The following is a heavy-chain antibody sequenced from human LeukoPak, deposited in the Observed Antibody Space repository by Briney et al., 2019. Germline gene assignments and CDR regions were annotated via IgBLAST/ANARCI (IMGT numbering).Heavy chain of an antibody. D-gene: IGHD6-13*01. CDR2: ISSSSSYI. CDR1: RFTFSSYS. V-gene: IGHV3-21*01. CDR3: ARTTEAHSWLTRYYSYYMDV. J-gene: IGHJ6*03. Sequence: GGSLRLSCAASRFTFSSYSMNWVRQAPGKGLEWVSSISSSSSYIYYADSVKGRFTISRDNAKNSLYLQMNSLRAEDTAVYYCARTTEAHSWLTRYYSYYMDVWGKGTTVTVSS.